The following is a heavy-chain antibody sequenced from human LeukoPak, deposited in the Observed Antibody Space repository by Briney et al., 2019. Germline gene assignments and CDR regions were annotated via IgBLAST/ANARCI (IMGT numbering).Heavy chain of an antibody. Sequence: ASVKVSCKASGYTFTSYYIHWVRQAPGQGLEWMGIINPSGGRTSYAQKFQGRVTMTRDTSTNTVYMELSSLRSEDTAVYYCARATSPIAYDWNSWGQGTLVTVSS. CDR2: INPSGGRT. J-gene: IGHJ4*02. CDR1: GYTFTSYY. V-gene: IGHV1-46*01. CDR3: ARATSPIAYDWNS. D-gene: IGHD5-12*01.